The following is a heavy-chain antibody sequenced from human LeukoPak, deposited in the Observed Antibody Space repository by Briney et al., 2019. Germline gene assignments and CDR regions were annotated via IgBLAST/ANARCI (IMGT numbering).Heavy chain of an antibody. CDR2: ISGSGTNT. J-gene: IGHJ4*02. V-gene: IGHV3-23*01. CDR3: VKHSAPVLAAARFDY. D-gene: IGHD2-2*01. Sequence: GGSLRLSCAASGFTFSSYAMGWVRQAPGKGLEWVSVISGSGTNTYYADSVKGRFTISRDNSKNTLYLQTNSLRAEDTALYYCVKHSAPVLAAARFDYWGQGNLVTVSS. CDR1: GFTFSSYA.